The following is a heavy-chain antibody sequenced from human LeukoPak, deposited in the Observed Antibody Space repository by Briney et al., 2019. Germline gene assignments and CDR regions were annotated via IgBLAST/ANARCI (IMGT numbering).Heavy chain of an antibody. CDR3: AREDDLRPRQYYFDY. V-gene: IGHV3-21*01. CDR1: GFTFSSYN. D-gene: IGHD5-12*01. CDR2: ITSGSSYR. Sequence: GGSLRLSCAASGFTFSSYNMNWVRQAPGKGLEWVSSITSGSSYRFYADSVKGRFTISRDNAKNSLYLQMNSLRAEDTAVYYCAREDDLRPRQYYFDYWGQGTLVTVSS. J-gene: IGHJ4*02.